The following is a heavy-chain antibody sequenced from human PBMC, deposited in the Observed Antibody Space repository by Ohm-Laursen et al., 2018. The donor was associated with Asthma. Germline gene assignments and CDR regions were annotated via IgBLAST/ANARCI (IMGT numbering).Heavy chain of an antibody. CDR1: GGTFSSYA. J-gene: IGHJ4*02. Sequence: SVKVSCKASGGTFSSYAISWVRQAPGQGLEWMGWISAYNGNTNYAQKLQGRVTMTTDTSTSTAYMELRSLRSDDTAVYYCLSDDDYWGQGTLVTVSS. V-gene: IGHV1-18*01. CDR3: LSDDDY. CDR2: ISAYNGNT.